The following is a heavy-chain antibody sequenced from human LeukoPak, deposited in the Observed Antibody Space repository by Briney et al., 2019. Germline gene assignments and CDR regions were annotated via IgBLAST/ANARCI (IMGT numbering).Heavy chain of an antibody. CDR1: GFTFSSYA. V-gene: IGHV3-30-3*01. D-gene: IGHD7-27*01. J-gene: IGHJ3*02. CDR3: ARDLGSPSAFDI. Sequence: GRSLRLSCAASGFTFSSYAMHWVRQAPGKGLEWVAVISYDGSNKYYADSVKGRFTISRDNSKNTLYLQMNSLRAEDTAVYYCARDLGSPSAFDIWGQGTMVTVSS. CDR2: ISYDGSNK.